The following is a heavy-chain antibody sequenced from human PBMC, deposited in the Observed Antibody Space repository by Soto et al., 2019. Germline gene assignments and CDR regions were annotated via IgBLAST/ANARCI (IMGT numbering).Heavy chain of an antibody. V-gene: IGHV3-30-3*01. D-gene: IGHD4-17*01. CDR2: ISYDGSNK. CDR1: GNTVPNYA. CDR3: ARDDYGDYSATSP. J-gene: IGHJ4*02. Sequence: SCKASGNTVPNYAMHWVRQAPGKGLEWVTVISYDGSNKYYADSVKGRFTISRDNSKNTLYLQMNSLRAEDTAVYYCARDDYGDYSATSPWGQGTLVTVSS.